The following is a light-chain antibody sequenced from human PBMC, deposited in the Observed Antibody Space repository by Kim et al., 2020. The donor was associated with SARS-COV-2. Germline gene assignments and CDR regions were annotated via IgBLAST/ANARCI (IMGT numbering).Light chain of an antibody. Sequence: LGQAVRITCEGDSLKNYYASWYQQKPGQAPVLVIYGKNNRPSGIPDRFSGSSSGNTASLTITGAQAEDEADYYCNSRDSSGNHVVFGGGTQLTVL. J-gene: IGLJ2*01. CDR2: GKN. CDR3: NSRDSSGNHVV. CDR1: SLKNYY. V-gene: IGLV3-19*01.